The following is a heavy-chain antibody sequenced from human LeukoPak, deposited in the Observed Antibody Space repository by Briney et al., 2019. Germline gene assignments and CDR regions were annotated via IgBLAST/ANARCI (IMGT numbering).Heavy chain of an antibody. J-gene: IGHJ4*02. CDR2: TIPIFGTA. D-gene: IGHD3-22*01. CDR3: SRDYYDSSGYYSFDY. Sequence: ASVTVSCKASGGSFSSYAIRWVRQAPGQGLEWMGGTIPIFGTANYAQKVQGRVTITTDESTSTAYMELGSVRSEDTAVYYCSRDYYDSSGYYSFDYWGQGTLVTVSS. CDR1: GGSFSSYA. V-gene: IGHV1-69*05.